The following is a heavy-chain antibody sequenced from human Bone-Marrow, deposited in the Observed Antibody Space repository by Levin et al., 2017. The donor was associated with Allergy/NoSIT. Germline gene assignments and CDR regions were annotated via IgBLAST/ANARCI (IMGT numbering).Heavy chain of an antibody. CDR2: IYNTGGT. CDR3: ASLVGDYGGYFDY. Sequence: PSETLSLTCTVSGGSVSSSGSSWSWIRQTPGNGLEWIGYIYNTGGTYYNPSLKSRVTISIDRSKNDFSLRLGSVTAADTAVYYCASLVGDYGGYFDYWGQGALVTVSS. J-gene: IGHJ4*02. V-gene: IGHV4-30-2*01. CDR1: GGSVSSSGSS. D-gene: IGHD4-17*01.